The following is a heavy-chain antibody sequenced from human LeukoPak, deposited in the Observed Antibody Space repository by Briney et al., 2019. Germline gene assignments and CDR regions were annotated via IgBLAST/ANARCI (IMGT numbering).Heavy chain of an antibody. CDR1: EYTFTDYA. V-gene: IGHV1-3*01. Sequence: ASVKVSCTASEYTFTDYAINWVRQAPGQRLEWVGWINAGNGNTRYSQRFQGRVTITRDTSASTAYMELSSLTSEDTAVYYCARGRWSATTASYYLDFWGQGTLVTVSS. CDR3: ARGRWSATTASYYLDF. CDR2: INAGNGNT. D-gene: IGHD5-24*01. J-gene: IGHJ4*02.